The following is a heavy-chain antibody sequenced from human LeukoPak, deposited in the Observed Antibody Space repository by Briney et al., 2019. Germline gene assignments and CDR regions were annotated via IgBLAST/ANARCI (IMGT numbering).Heavy chain of an antibody. CDR1: GFTFSSYA. CDR2: ISGSGGST. D-gene: IGHD6-19*01. J-gene: IGHJ4*02. CDR3: AKVSVAGPRGYFDY. V-gene: IGHV3-23*01. Sequence: PGGSLRLSCAASGFTFSSYAMSWVRQAPGKGLEWVSAISGSGGSTYYADSVKGRFTISRDNSKNTLYLQMNSLRAEDTAVFYCAKVSVAGPRGYFDYWGQGTLVTVSS.